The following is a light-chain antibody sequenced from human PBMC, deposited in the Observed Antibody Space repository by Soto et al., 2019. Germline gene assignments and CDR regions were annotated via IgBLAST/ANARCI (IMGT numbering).Light chain of an antibody. CDR1: QSVSSN. CDR2: GAF. V-gene: IGKV3-15*01. J-gene: IGKJ4*01. Sequence: EIVMTQSPVTLSVSPGERVTLSCRASQSVSSNLAWYQQKPGQAPSLLIYGAFTRATGIPARLSGNGSGTEFNLTISSLQYEDSAVYYCQQHNDWPPLTFGGGTKVEIK. CDR3: QQHNDWPPLT.